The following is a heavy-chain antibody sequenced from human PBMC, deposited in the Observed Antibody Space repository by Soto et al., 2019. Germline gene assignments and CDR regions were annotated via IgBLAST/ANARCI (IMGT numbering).Heavy chain of an antibody. CDR3: AKDKPGTTSFDY. V-gene: IGHV3-23*01. CDR2: ISERGDTT. Sequence: GSLRLSCAASGFTISSNAMYWVRQAPGKGLEWVSGISERGDTTHYADSVKGRFTISRDTSKNTLHLQLNTLRADDTAVYYCAKDKPGTTSFDYWGQGTLVTVSS. D-gene: IGHD1-1*01. J-gene: IGHJ4*02. CDR1: GFTISSNA.